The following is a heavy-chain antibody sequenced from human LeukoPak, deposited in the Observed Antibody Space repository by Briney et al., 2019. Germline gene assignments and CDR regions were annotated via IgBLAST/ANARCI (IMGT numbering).Heavy chain of an antibody. CDR1: GITFTNAW. CDR2: VKTKGDGGAA. V-gene: IGHV3-15*01. CDR3: TTDRMIYATNWAVSWFDP. D-gene: IGHD2-8*01. J-gene: IGHJ5*02. Sequence: GGSLRLSCAASGITFTNAWLTWVRQAPGKGLEWVGRVKTKGDGGAADYAAPVKGRFTISRDDSTKTLYLQMNSLKTEDTAVYYCTTDRMIYATNWAVSWFDPWGQGTLVTVSS.